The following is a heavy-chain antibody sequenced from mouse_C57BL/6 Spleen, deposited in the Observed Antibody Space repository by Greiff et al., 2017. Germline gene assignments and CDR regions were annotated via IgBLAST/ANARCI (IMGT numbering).Heavy chain of an antibody. CDR1: GFSLTSYG. Sequence: QVQLKQSGPGLVQPSQSLSITCTVSGFSLTSYGVHWVRQSPGKGLEWLGVIWSGGSTDYNAAFISRLSISKDNSKSQVFFKMNSLQADDTAIYYWASHYYGSSYSFYAMDYWGQGTSVTVSS. CDR2: IWSGGST. J-gene: IGHJ4*01. V-gene: IGHV2-2*01. CDR3: ASHYYGSSYSFYAMDY. D-gene: IGHD1-1*01.